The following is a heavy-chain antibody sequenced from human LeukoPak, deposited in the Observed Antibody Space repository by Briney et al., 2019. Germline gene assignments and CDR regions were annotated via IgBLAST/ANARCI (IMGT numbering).Heavy chain of an antibody. CDR3: AKDMGYSSSPTFDY. D-gene: IGHD6-6*01. CDR2: ISWNSGRM. CDR1: GLTFDDYA. Sequence: GRSLRLSCVASGLTFDDYAMHWFRQPPGKGLEWVSGISWNSGRMDYADSVKGRFTISRDNAKNSLYLQMNSLRTEDMAFYYCAKDMGYSSSPTFDYWGQGTLVTVSS. V-gene: IGHV3-9*03. J-gene: IGHJ4*02.